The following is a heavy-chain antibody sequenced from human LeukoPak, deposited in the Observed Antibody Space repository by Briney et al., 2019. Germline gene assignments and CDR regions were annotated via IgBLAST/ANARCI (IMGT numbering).Heavy chain of an antibody. CDR3: AKHSGSYFIYYIDS. Sequence: TGGSLRLSCAASGFTFSSYGLSWVRQAPGKGLEWVSTISGSAYNSYYADSVKGRFTISRDNSANTLYLQMDNPRAEDTALYYCAKHSGSYFIYYIDSWGQGTLVTVSS. D-gene: IGHD1-26*01. V-gene: IGHV3-23*01. CDR1: GFTFSSYG. CDR2: ISGSAYNS. J-gene: IGHJ4*02.